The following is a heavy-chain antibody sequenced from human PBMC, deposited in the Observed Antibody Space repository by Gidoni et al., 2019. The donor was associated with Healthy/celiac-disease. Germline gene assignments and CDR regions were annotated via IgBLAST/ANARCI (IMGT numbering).Heavy chain of an antibody. CDR2: INPNSGGT. J-gene: IGHJ5*02. V-gene: IGHV1-2*02. D-gene: IGHD1-26*01. CDR1: GYTFTGYY. Sequence: QVQLVQSGAEVKKPGASVKVSCKASGYTFTGYYMHWVRQAPGQGLEWMGWINPNSGGTNYAQKFQGRVTMTRDTSISTAYMELSRLRSDDTAVYYCARDGGDDRYSGSYHGEGTYNWFDPWGQGTLVTVSS. CDR3: ARDGGDDRYSGSYHGEGTYNWFDP.